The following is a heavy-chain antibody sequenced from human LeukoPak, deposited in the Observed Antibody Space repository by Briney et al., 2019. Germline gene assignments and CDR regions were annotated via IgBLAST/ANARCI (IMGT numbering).Heavy chain of an antibody. D-gene: IGHD3-9*01. CDR1: GGSISSSSYY. CDR3: ARRTILTGSDY. V-gene: IGHV4-39*01. J-gene: IGHJ4*02. Sequence: PSETLSLTCTVSGGSISSSSYYWDWIRQPPGKGLEWIGSIYYSGSTNYNPSLKSRVTISVDTSKNQFSLKLVSVTAADAAVYYCARRTILTGSDYWGQGTLVTVSS. CDR2: IYYSGST.